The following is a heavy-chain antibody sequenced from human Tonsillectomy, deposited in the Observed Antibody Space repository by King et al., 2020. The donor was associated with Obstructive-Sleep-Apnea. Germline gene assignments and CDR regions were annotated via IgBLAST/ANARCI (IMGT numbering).Heavy chain of an antibody. D-gene: IGHD4-17*01. J-gene: IGHJ6*02. Sequence: QLVQSGGGLVKPGGSLRLSCAASGFTFSNAWMSWVRQAPGKGLEWVGRIKSKTDGGTIDYAAPVKGRFTISRDDSKNTLFLQMNSLKTEDTAVYYCTTDKDYGDYPRVDYYYGMDVWGQGTTVTVSS. CDR3: TTDKDYGDYPRVDYYYGMDV. CDR2: IKSKTDGGTI. V-gene: IGHV3-15*01. CDR1: GFTFSNAW.